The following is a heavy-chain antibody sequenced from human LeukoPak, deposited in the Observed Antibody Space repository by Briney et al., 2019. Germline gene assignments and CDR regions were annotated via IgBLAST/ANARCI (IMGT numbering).Heavy chain of an antibody. CDR3: ARDYLPGRDDYYYMDV. J-gene: IGHJ6*03. CDR2: ISGSGGST. Sequence: GGSLRLSCAASGFTLSSYAMSWVRQAPGKGLEWVSDISGSGGSTYSADSVKGRFTIFRDNSKNTLYLQMNSLRADDTALYYCARDYLPGRDDYYYMDVWGKGTTVTVSS. CDR1: GFTLSSYA. V-gene: IGHV3-23*01. D-gene: IGHD3-16*02.